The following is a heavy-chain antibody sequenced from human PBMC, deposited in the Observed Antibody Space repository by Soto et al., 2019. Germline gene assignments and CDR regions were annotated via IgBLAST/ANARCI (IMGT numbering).Heavy chain of an antibody. CDR3: ARDSRIALAGPPYYYNAMDV. Sequence: PSETLSLTCTVSGGSVNRGNNFWSWIRQPPGKGLEWIGNIFDIGSTNYNPSLESRVTISLDKSKNQFSLQLSSVTAADTAVYYCARDSRIALAGPPYYYNAMDVWGQGTTVTVSS. V-gene: IGHV4-61*01. D-gene: IGHD6-19*01. CDR1: GGSVNRGNNF. CDR2: IFDIGST. J-gene: IGHJ6*02.